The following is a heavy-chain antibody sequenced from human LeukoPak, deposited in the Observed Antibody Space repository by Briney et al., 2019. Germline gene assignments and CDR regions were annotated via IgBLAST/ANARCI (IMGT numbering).Heavy chain of an antibody. D-gene: IGHD6-19*01. CDR3: ARTSRIAVAGTGAFDI. CDR2: INPNSGGT. V-gene: IGHV1-2*02. J-gene: IGHJ3*02. Sequence: GASVKVSCKASGYTFTGYYMHWVRQAPGQGLEWMGWINPNSGGTNYAQKFQGRVTMTRDTSISTAYMELRSLRSDDTAVYYCARTSRIAVAGTGAFDIWGQGTMVTVSS. CDR1: GYTFTGYY.